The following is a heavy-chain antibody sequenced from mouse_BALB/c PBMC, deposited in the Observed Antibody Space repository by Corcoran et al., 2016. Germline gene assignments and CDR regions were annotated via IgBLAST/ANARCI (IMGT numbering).Heavy chain of an antibody. D-gene: IGHD2-3*01. CDR1: GYSFTSYY. J-gene: IGHJ2*01. Sequence: QVQLQQSGPELVKPGASVKISCKASGYSFTSYYIHWVKQRPGQGLEWIGWIFPGSGNTKYNEKFKGKATLTADTSSSTAYMQLISLTSEDSAVYFCAISLGLLPFDYWGQGTTLTVSS. V-gene: IGHV1-66*01. CDR3: AISLGLLPFDY. CDR2: IFPGSGNT.